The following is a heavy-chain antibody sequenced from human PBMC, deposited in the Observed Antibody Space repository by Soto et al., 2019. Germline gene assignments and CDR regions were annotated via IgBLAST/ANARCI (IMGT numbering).Heavy chain of an antibody. V-gene: IGHV1-69*19. Sequence: QVQLVQSGAEMKKPGSSVKVSCQSSGGTFNTYAMNWVRQAPGQGPEWMGDISPMFGAANYAPKFQGRVTITADESTGTSYMQLGSLTSKDTALYFCAREVQVHTPAFVYWGQGTLVTVSS. CDR3: AREVQVHTPAFVY. CDR2: ISPMFGAA. J-gene: IGHJ4*02. D-gene: IGHD3-10*01. CDR1: GGTFNTYA.